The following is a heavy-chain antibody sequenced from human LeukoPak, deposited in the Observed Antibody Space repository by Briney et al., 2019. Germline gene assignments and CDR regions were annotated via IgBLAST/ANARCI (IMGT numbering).Heavy chain of an antibody. J-gene: IGHJ4*02. CDR3: AKGMPTVTD. Sequence: GRSLRLSCAASGFTFDDYAMHWVRQAPGKGLEWVSGISWNSGSIGYADSVEGRFIISRDNAKNSLYLQMNSLRAEDMALYYCAKGMPTVTDWGQGTLVTVSS. CDR1: GFTFDDYA. D-gene: IGHD4-11*01. CDR2: ISWNSGSI. V-gene: IGHV3-9*03.